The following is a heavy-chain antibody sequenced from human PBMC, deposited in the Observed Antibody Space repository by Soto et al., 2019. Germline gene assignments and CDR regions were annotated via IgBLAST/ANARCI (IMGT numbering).Heavy chain of an antibody. CDR1: GFTFSSYG. CDR3: ARDAGQWLVRSYYFDY. J-gene: IGHJ4*02. Sequence: PGGSLRLSCAASGFTFSSYGMHWVRQAPGKGLEWVAVIWYDGSNKYYADSVKGRFTISRDNSKNTLYLQMNSLRAEDTAVYYCARDAGQWLVRSYYFDYWGQGTLVTVSS. CDR2: IWYDGSNK. V-gene: IGHV3-33*01. D-gene: IGHD6-19*01.